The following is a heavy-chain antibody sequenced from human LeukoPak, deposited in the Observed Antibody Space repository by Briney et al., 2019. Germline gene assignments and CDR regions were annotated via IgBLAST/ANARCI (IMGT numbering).Heavy chain of an antibody. CDR2: TCVSDNNL. CDR3: ARRIMGNTGHAFDF. Sequence: GGSLRLSCAAPGFIFRDYPMSWIRQAPGKGLEWLSYTCVSDNNLYYADSVKGQFTICRDHAQASLYLQINNLRAEDTAVYYCARRIMGNTGHAFDFWGQGTMVTVSS. V-gene: IGHV3-11*01. J-gene: IGHJ3*01. CDR1: GFIFRDYP. D-gene: IGHD2-8*01.